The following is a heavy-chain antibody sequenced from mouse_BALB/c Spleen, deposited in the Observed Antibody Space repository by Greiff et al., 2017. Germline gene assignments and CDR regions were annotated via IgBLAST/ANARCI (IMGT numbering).Heavy chain of an antibody. Sequence: VQLQQSGAELVRPGTSVKVSCKASGYAFTNYLIEWVKQRPGQGLEWIGVINPGSGGTNYNEKFKGKATLTADKSSSTAYMQLSSLTSDDSAVYFCATVLMDYWGQGTSVTVSS. CDR2: INPGSGGT. CDR1: GYAFTNYL. CDR3: ATVLMDY. J-gene: IGHJ4*01. V-gene: IGHV1-54*01.